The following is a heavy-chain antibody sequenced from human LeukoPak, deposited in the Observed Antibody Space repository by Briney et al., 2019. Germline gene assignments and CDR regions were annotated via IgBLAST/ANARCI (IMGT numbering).Heavy chain of an antibody. Sequence: GGSLRLSCAASGFTFSNAWMSWVRQAPGKGLEWVGRIKSKTDGGTTDYAAPVKGRFTISRDDSKNTLYLQMNSLKTEDTAVYYCTTALSVTGREGFDYYYYMDVWGKGTTVTVS. CDR1: GFTFSNAW. V-gene: IGHV3-15*01. CDR2: IKSKTDGGTT. J-gene: IGHJ6*03. CDR3: TTALSVTGREGFDYYYYMDV. D-gene: IGHD2-8*02.